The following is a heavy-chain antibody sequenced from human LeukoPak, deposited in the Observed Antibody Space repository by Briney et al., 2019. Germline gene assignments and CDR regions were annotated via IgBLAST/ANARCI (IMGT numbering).Heavy chain of an antibody. CDR3: VKDSEYSSSSGFDY. Sequence: PGGSLRLSCAASGFTFDDYAMHWVRQAPGKGLEWVSGISWNSGSIGYADSVKGRFTISRDNAKNSLYLQMNSLRAEDMALYYCVKDSEYSSSSGFDYWGQGTLVTVSS. CDR2: ISWNSGSI. CDR1: GFTFDDYA. J-gene: IGHJ4*02. V-gene: IGHV3-9*03. D-gene: IGHD6-6*01.